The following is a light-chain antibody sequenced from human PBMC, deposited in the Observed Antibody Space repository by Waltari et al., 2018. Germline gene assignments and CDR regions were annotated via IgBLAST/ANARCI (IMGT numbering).Light chain of an antibody. Sequence: QSVLTQPPSASGTPGQRVTISCSGRSSNIRGHAVNWYQQPPGTAPKLLTYRDHQRPSGVPERFSGSRSGASASLAISGLQSDDEADYYCSSWDDSLQGWLFGGGTKLTVL. CDR3: SSWDDSLQGWL. J-gene: IGLJ3*02. V-gene: IGLV1-44*01. CDR1: SSNIRGHA. CDR2: RDH.